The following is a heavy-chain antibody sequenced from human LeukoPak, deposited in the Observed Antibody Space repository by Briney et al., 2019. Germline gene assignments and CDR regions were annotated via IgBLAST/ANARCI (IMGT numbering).Heavy chain of an antibody. Sequence: GGSLRLSCAASGFTFSSYAMSWVRQAPGKGLEWVSAISGSGGSTYYADSVKGRFTISRDNSKNTLYLQMNSLRAEDTAVYYCAGSGYSYGPSKGALDYWGQGTLVTVSS. J-gene: IGHJ4*02. CDR1: GFTFSSYA. V-gene: IGHV3-23*01. CDR3: AGSGYSYGPSKGALDY. CDR2: ISGSGGST. D-gene: IGHD5-18*01.